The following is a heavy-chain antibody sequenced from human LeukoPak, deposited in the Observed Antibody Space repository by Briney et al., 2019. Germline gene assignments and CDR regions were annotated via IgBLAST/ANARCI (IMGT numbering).Heavy chain of an antibody. J-gene: IGHJ3*02. D-gene: IGHD4-17*01. CDR2: ISGSGGTT. CDR1: GFTFSNYG. CDR3: AKRDRTVTHAFDI. V-gene: IGHV3-23*01. Sequence: GGTLRLSCAASGFTFSNYGMSWVRQAPGKGLEWVSAISGSGGTTYYADSVKGRFTISRDNSENTLYLQMNSLRAEDTAVYYCAKRDRTVTHAFDIWGQGTMVTVSS.